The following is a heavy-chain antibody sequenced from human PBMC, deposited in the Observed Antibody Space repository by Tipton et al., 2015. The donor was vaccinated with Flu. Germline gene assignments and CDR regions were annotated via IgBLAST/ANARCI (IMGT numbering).Heavy chain of an antibody. J-gene: IGHJ6*02. D-gene: IGHD2-8*01. CDR3: ARSYCTNGVCSRHGMDV. V-gene: IGHV4-59*08. CDR1: GGSISSYY. CDR2: IYYSGST. Sequence: TLSLTCTVSGGSISSYYWSWIRQPPRKGLEWIGYIYYSGSTNYNPSLKSRVTISVDTSKNQFSLKLSSVTAADTAVYYCARSYCTNGVCSRHGMDVWGQGTTVTVSS.